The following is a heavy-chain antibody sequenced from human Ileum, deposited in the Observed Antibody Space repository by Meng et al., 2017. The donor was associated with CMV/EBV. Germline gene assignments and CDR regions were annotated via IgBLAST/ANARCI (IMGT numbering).Heavy chain of an antibody. CDR3: VTADHHAIKY. V-gene: IGHV4-34*01. D-gene: IGHD5-12*01. CDR2: INQYGST. CDR1: GSFSPYT. J-gene: IGHJ4*02. Sequence: QVPTRRWEAGLLRPSEPRSLTCSLGGSFSPYTWSWIRQAPGKGLEWIGEINQYGSTNFNPSVKSRVTISRDTSKNQFSLRLNSVTAADAAVYYCVTADHHAIKYWGQGTLVTVSS.